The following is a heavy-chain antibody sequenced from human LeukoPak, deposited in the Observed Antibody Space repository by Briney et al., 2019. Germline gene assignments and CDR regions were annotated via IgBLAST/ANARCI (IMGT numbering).Heavy chain of an antibody. J-gene: IGHJ4*02. CDR1: GFTFSSYW. D-gene: IGHD2-2*02. CDR2: IKQDGSEK. CDR3: ARERCSSTGCSTVNFDY. Sequence: GGSLTLSCAASGFTFSSYWMSWVRQAPGKGLEWVANIKQDGSEKYYVDSVKGRFTISRDNAKNSLYLQMNSLRAEDTAVYYCARERCSSTGCSTVNFDYWGQGTLVTGSS. V-gene: IGHV3-7*01.